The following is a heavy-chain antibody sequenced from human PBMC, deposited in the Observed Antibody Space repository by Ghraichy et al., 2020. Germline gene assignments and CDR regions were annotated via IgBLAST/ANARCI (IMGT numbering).Heavy chain of an antibody. V-gene: IGHV3-48*02. Sequence: GGSLRLSCAASGFSISSQNIQWVRQAPGKGLEWIAFSSSSGGTMDYADTVKGRFTISRDNAKNSVYLQMSSLRDDDTALYYCATALSTRGSYYWGQGTLGTVSS. CDR1: GFSISSQN. J-gene: IGHJ4*02. CDR3: ATALSTRGSYY. CDR2: SSSSGGTM. D-gene: IGHD5/OR15-5a*01.